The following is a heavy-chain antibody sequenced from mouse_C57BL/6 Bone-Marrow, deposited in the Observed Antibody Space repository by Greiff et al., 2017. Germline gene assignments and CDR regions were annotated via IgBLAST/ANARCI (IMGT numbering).Heavy chain of an antibody. D-gene: IGHD2-10*02. CDR2: IRNKANGYTT. CDR1: GFTFTDYY. CDR3: ARSSYDYFDY. V-gene: IGHV7-3*01. Sequence: EVKVVESGGGLVQPGGSLSLSCAASGFTFTDYYMSWVRQPPGKALEWLGFIRNKANGYTTEYSASVKGRFTISRDNSQSIRYLQMNALRAEDSATYYCARSSYDYFDYWGQGTTLTVSS. J-gene: IGHJ2*01.